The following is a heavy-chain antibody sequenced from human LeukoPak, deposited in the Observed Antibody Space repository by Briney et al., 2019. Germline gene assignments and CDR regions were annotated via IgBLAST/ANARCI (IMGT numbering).Heavy chain of an antibody. CDR1: GFTFSSYE. V-gene: IGHV3-48*03. D-gene: IGHD3-10*02. CDR3: AELGITMIGGV. J-gene: IGHJ6*04. CDR2: ISSSGSTI. Sequence: GGSLRLSCAASGFTFSSYEMNWVRQAPGKGLEGVSYISSSGSTIYYADAVRGRFTISRDNAKNSLYLQMNSLRAEDTAVYYCAELGITMIGGVWGKGTPVTISS.